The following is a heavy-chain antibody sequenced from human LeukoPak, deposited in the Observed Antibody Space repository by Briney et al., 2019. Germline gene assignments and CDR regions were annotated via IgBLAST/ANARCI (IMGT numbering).Heavy chain of an antibody. J-gene: IGHJ3*02. CDR1: GFTFSSYW. CDR3: ARDFDPYYYGSSGYYSSRADDAFDI. CDR2: IKQDGSEK. Sequence: PGGSLRLSCAASGFTFSSYWMSWVRQAPGKGLEWVANIKQDGSEKYYVDSVKGRFTISRDNAKNSLYLQMNSLRAEDTAVYYCARDFDPYYYGSSGYYSSRADDAFDIWGQGTMVTVSS. D-gene: IGHD3-22*01. V-gene: IGHV3-7*01.